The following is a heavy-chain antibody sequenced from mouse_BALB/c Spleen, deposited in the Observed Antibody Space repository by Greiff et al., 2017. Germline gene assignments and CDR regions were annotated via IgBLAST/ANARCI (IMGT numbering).Heavy chain of an antibody. J-gene: IGHJ2*01. Sequence: EVKLVESGPGLVKPSQSLSLTCTVTGYSITSDYAWNWIRQFPGNKLEWMGYISYSGSTSYNPSLKSRISITRDTSKNQFFLQLNSVTTEDTATYYCARRSYDYYFDYWGQGTTLTVSS. D-gene: IGHD2-4*01. V-gene: IGHV3-2*02. CDR2: ISYSGST. CDR3: ARRSYDYYFDY. CDR1: GYSITSDYA.